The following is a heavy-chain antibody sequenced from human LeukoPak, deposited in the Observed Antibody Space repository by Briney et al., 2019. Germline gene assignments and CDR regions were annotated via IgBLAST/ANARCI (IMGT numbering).Heavy chain of an antibody. J-gene: IGHJ4*02. CDR1: GYTFTTYY. CDR3: ARADGFVRVGY. D-gene: IGHD5-24*01. V-gene: IGHV1-2*02. CDR2: IDPNSGGT. Sequence: ASVKVSCKASGYTFTTYYMHWVRQAPGQGLERMGWIDPNSGGTNYAQKFQGRVTMTRDTSISTAYMELSRLRSDDTAVYYCARADGFVRVGYWGQGTLVTVSS.